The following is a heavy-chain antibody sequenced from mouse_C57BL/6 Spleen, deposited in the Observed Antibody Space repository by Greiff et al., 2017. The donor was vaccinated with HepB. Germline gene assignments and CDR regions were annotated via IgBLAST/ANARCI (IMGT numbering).Heavy chain of an antibody. CDR1: GYTFTSYD. V-gene: IGHV1-85*01. CDR2: IYPRDGST. CDR3: SLYCGYWYFDV. J-gene: IGHJ1*03. Sequence: QVQLQQSGPELVKPGASVKLSCKASGYTFTSYDINWVKQRPGQGLEWIGWIYPRDGSTKYNEKFKGKATLTVDTSSSTAYMELHSLTSEDSAVYFCSLYCGYWYFDVWGTGTTVTVSS. D-gene: IGHD2-1*01.